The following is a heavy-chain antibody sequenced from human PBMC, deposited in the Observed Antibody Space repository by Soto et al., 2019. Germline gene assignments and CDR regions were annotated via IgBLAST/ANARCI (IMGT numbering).Heavy chain of an antibody. Sequence: QLQLQESGSGLVKPSQTLSLTCAVSGGSISSGGYSWSWIRQPPGKGLEWIGYIYPSGSTYYNPVLRRRVTRSVDRAKNQFSLKLSAVTAADTAVDYCAGGISARPLGYWGQGTLVTVSS. CDR1: GGSISSGGYS. J-gene: IGHJ4*02. D-gene: IGHD6-6*01. V-gene: IGHV4-30-2*01. CDR3: AGGISARPLGY. CDR2: IYPSGST.